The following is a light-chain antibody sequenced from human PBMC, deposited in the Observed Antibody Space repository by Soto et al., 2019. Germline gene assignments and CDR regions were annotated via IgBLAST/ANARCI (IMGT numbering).Light chain of an antibody. CDR2: EVS. CDR1: SSDVGGYNY. J-gene: IGLJ3*02. V-gene: IGLV2-14*01. CDR3: SSYKSGSTWV. Sequence: QSALTQPASVSGSPGQSITISCTGTSSDVGGYNYVSWYPQHPGKAPKLMIYEVSNRPSGVSNRFSGSKSGNTASLTIAGLQAEDEADYNGSSYKSGSTWVFGGGTKLTVL.